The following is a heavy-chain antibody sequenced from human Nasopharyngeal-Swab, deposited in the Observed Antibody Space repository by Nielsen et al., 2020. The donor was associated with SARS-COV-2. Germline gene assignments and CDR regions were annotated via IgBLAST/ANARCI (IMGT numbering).Heavy chain of an antibody. CDR1: GFTVSSNY. D-gene: IGHD6-19*01. J-gene: IGHJ6*02. CDR3: AREKAVAGIGGYHYYSMDV. V-gene: IGHV3-53*05. Sequence: GESLKISCAASGFTVSSNYMSWVRQAPGKGLEWVSVIYSGGSTYYIDSVKGRFTVSRDNSRNTLYLQMNSLRPEDTAVYYCAREKAVAGIGGYHYYSMDVWGQGTTVTVSS. CDR2: IYSGGST.